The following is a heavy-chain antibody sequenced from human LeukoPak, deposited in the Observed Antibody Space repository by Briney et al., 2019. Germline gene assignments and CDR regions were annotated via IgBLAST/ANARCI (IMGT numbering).Heavy chain of an antibody. CDR3: ARRPQLGYYGMDV. Sequence: SETLSLTCTVSGGSISSSSYYWGWLRQPPGKGLEWIGSIYYSGSTYYNPSLKSRVTISVDTSKNQFSLKLSSVTAADTAVYYCARRPQLGYYGMDVWGPGTTVTVS. D-gene: IGHD1-1*01. CDR1: GGSISSSSYY. CDR2: IYYSGST. V-gene: IGHV4-39*01. J-gene: IGHJ6*02.